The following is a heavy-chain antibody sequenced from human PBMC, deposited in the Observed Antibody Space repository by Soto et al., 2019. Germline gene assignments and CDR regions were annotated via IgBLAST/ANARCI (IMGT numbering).Heavy chain of an antibody. CDR2: ISGSGGST. Sequence: GGSLRLSCAASGFTFSSYAMSWVRQAPGKGLEWVSAISGSGGSTYYADSVKGRFTISRDNSKNTLYLQMNSLRAEDTAVYYCARERPSGITIFGVDGMDFWGQGTTVTVSS. V-gene: IGHV3-23*01. J-gene: IGHJ6*02. D-gene: IGHD3-3*01. CDR1: GFTFSSYA. CDR3: ARERPSGITIFGVDGMDF.